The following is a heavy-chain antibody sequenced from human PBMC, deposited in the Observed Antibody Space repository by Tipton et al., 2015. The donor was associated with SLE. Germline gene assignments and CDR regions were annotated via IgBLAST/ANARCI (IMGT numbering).Heavy chain of an antibody. D-gene: IGHD2-21*01. CDR3: AEGPYCGGDCSGSYYYGMDV. CDR1: GFTFSSYS. CDR2: IGSSSSYI. Sequence: SLRLSCAASGFTFSSYSMNWVRQAPGKGLEWVSSIGSSSSYIYSADSLKGRFTISRDNAKNSLYLQMNSLRAEDTAIYYCAEGPYCGGDCSGSYYYGMDVWGQGTTVTVSS. J-gene: IGHJ6*02. V-gene: IGHV3-21*01.